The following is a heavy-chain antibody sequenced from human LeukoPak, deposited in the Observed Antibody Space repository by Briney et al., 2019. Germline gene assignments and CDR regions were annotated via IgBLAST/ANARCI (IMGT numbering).Heavy chain of an antibody. J-gene: IGHJ4*02. CDR2: IYPGDSDT. V-gene: IGHV5-51*01. D-gene: IGHD3-3*01. Sequence: GESLKISCKCSGYSSTSYWIGWVREMPRKGQEWMGIIYPGDSDTRYSPSFQGQVTISANKSISTAYLQWSSLKASDTAMYYCARMEGRKYYDYWGQGTLVTVSS. CDR3: ARMEGRKYYDY. CDR1: GYSSTSYW.